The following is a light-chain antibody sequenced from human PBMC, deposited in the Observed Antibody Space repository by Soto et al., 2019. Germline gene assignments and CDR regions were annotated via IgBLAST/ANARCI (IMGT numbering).Light chain of an antibody. V-gene: IGKV1-6*01. Sequence: AIQMTQSPSSLSASVGDRVTITCRASQGIRNDLGWYQQKPGKAPKLLIYAASSLQSGVPSRFSGSGSGTDFTLNITSLQPEDFATYYCLQDYNYPLTFGGGTKVEIK. CDR2: AAS. CDR1: QGIRND. CDR3: LQDYNYPLT. J-gene: IGKJ4*01.